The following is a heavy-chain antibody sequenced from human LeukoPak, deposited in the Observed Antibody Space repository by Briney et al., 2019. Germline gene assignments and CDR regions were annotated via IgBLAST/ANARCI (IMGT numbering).Heavy chain of an antibody. CDR1: GDSVSSSSAA. Sequence: SQTLSLTCAISGDSVSSSSAAWNWIRQSPSRGLEWLGRTYYRSKWYDKYAVSVKSRITINPDTSKNQFSLQLNSVTPEDTAVYYCARGAPGTQRLDYWGQGTLVAVSS. CDR2: TYYRSKWYD. J-gene: IGHJ4*02. CDR3: ARGAPGTQRLDY. D-gene: IGHD6-13*01. V-gene: IGHV6-1*01.